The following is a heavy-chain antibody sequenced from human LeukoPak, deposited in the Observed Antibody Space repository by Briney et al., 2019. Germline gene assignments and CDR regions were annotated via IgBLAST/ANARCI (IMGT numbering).Heavy chain of an antibody. CDR2: ISYDGSNK. V-gene: IGHV3-30*18. J-gene: IGHJ1*01. Sequence: GGSLRLPCAASGFTFSSYGMHWVRQAPGKGLEWVAVISYDGSNKYYADSVKGRFTISRDNSKNTLYLQMNSLRAEDTAVYYCAKSPFMSDDGYALQHWGQGTLVTVFS. CDR3: AKSPFMSDDGYALQH. D-gene: IGHD5-24*01. CDR1: GFTFSSYG.